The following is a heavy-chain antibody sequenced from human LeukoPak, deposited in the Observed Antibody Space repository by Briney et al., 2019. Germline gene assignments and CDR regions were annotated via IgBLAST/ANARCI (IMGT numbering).Heavy chain of an antibody. D-gene: IGHD6-19*01. J-gene: IGHJ4*02. Sequence: SETLSLTCAVSGGSFSGYYWSWIRQPPGKGLEWIGEINHSGSTNYSPSLKSRVTISVDTSKNQFSLKPSSVTAADTAVYYCARIVIAVAGTRDVVDYWGQGTLVTVSS. CDR3: ARIVIAVAGTRDVVDY. CDR1: GGSFSGYY. CDR2: INHSGST. V-gene: IGHV4-34*01.